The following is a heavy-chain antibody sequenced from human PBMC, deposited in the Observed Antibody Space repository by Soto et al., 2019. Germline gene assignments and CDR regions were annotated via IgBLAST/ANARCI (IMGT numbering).Heavy chain of an antibody. Sequence: LRLSCAASGFTFTNFWMSWVRQAPGKGLEWVANIREDGSGQYYVDSVKGRFTISRDNAKNSLYLQINSLRAEDTAVYYCARDNGWNYLVYWGQGTLVTVSS. D-gene: IGHD6-19*01. CDR1: GFTFTNFW. J-gene: IGHJ4*02. CDR3: ARDNGWNYLVY. V-gene: IGHV3-7*01. CDR2: IREDGSGQ.